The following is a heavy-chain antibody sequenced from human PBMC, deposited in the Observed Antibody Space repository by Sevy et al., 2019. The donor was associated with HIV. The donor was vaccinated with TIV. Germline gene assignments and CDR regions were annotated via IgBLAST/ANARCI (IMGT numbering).Heavy chain of an antibody. D-gene: IGHD1-1*01. CDR2: VSASGIST. Sequence: GGSLRLSCAASGFTFSSYVMSWVRQAPGKGLQWVSAVSASGISTYYTDSVKGRFTISRDNSKNMLHMKMNSLRAEDTAVYYCAKVRSTMIPATGNFDYWGQGTLVTVSS. CDR3: AKVRSTMIPATGNFDY. CDR1: GFTFSSYV. V-gene: IGHV3-23*01. J-gene: IGHJ4*02.